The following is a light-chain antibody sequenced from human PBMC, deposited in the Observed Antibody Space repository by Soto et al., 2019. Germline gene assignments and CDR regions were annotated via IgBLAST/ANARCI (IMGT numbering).Light chain of an antibody. CDR1: SSDVGRSTS. V-gene: IGLV2-14*03. Sequence: QSVLTQPASVSGSPGQSITISCTGTSSDVGRSTSVSWYQQHPGKAPKLIIFDVTNRPSGVSNRFSGSKSGNTASLTISGLQPEDEADYHCSSYTIGSLLFGGGTKLTVL. CDR3: SSYTIGSLL. J-gene: IGLJ2*01. CDR2: DVT.